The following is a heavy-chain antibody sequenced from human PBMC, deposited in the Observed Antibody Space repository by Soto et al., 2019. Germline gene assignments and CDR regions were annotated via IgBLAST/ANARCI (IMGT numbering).Heavy chain of an antibody. CDR3: ARTLYDYVWGSPYYYYGMDV. J-gene: IGHJ6*02. CDR2: ISAYNGNT. D-gene: IGHD3-16*01. V-gene: IGHV1-18*01. CDR1: GYTFTSYG. Sequence: QVQLVQSGAEVKKPGASVKVSCKASGYTFTSYGISWVRQAPGQGLEWMGWISAYNGNTNYAQKLQGRVTMTTDTSTSTAYMELRSLRSDDTAVYYCARTLYDYVWGSPYYYYGMDVWGQGTTVTVSS.